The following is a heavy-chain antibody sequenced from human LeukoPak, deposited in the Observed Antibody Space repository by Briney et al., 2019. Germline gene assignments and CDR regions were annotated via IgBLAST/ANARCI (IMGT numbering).Heavy chain of an antibody. CDR3: ARVGWMGAFDP. CDR2: ISSDSNYI. Sequence: GRSLRLSCAASGFTFSSYSMHWVRQAPGKGLEWVSSISSDSNYIYYADSVKGRFTISRDHAKSSLYLQMNSLRAEDTAVYYCARVGWMGAFDPWGQGTLVTVSS. CDR1: GFTFSSYS. V-gene: IGHV3-21*01. D-gene: IGHD1-26*01. J-gene: IGHJ5*02.